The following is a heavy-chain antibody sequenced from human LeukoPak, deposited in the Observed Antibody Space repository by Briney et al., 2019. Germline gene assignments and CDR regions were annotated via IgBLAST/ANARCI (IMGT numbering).Heavy chain of an antibody. CDR2: ISYDGSNK. D-gene: IGHD4-17*01. V-gene: IGHV3-30*03. Sequence: GGSLRLSCAASGFTFGSYGMHWVRQAPGKGLEWVAVISYDGSNKYYADSVKGRFTISRDNSKNTLYLQMNSLRAEDTAVYYCATQTTVTTFSAFDIWGQGTMVTVSS. J-gene: IGHJ3*02. CDR3: ATQTTVTTFSAFDI. CDR1: GFTFGSYG.